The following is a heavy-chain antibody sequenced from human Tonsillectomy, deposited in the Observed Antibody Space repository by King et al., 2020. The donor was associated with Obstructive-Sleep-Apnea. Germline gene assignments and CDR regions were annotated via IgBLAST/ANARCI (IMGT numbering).Heavy chain of an antibody. Sequence: VQLVESGGGLVKPGGALRLSFAASGFTFSDFYMSGIRQTPGKGLEWVSFISRSGSTLYNADSVKGRFIISRDNGKNSLYLQMNSLRAEDTAVYYCARDENSGSEAFDIWGQGTVVTVSS. J-gene: IGHJ3*02. CDR2: ISRSGSTL. CDR1: GFTFSDFY. V-gene: IGHV3-11*01. D-gene: IGHD1-26*01. CDR3: ARDENSGSEAFDI.